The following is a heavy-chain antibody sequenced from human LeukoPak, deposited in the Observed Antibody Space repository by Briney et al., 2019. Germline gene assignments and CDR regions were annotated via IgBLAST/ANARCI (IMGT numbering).Heavy chain of an antibody. V-gene: IGHV1-69*13. D-gene: IGHD6-19*01. J-gene: IGHJ6*02. CDR3: ARSPRPLSSSGWYSDYYYYGMDV. CDR2: IIPIFGTA. Sequence: SVKVSCKASGGTFSSYAISWVRQAPGQGLEWMGGIIPIFGTANYAQKFQGRVTITADESTSTAYMELSSLRSEDTAVYYCARSPRPLSSSGWYSDYYYYGMDVWGQGTTITVSS. CDR1: GGTFSSYA.